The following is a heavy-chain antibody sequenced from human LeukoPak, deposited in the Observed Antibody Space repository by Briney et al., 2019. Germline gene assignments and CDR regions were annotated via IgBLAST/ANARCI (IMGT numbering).Heavy chain of an antibody. D-gene: IGHD3-3*01. CDR2: INHSGST. J-gene: IGHJ5*02. Sequence: SETLSLTCAVYGGSFSGYYWGWIRQPPGKGLEWIGEINHSGSTNYNPSLKSRVTISVDTSKNQFSLKLSSVTAADTAVYYCARERPNYDFWSGYFWFDPWGQGTLVTVSS. CDR3: ARERPNYDFWSGYFWFDP. CDR1: GGSFSGYY. V-gene: IGHV4-34*01.